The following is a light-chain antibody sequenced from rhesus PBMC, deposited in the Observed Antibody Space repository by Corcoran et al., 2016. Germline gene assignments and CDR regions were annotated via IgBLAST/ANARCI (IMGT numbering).Light chain of an antibody. CDR1: QRLSNY. V-gene: IGKV1S9*01. J-gene: IGKJ1*01. CDR2: IAS. Sequence: DIQMTKSPSSLSASVGDRVTITCQASQRLSNYLNWYQQKPGKIPKLLIYIASSLQSGIPSRFRVSGSGTDFTLPISSLQPDDFATYYCQQGYSYPRTFGQGTKVEIK. CDR3: QQGYSYPRT.